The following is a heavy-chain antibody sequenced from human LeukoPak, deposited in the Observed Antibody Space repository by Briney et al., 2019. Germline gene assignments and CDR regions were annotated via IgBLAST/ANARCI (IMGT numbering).Heavy chain of an antibody. Sequence: GASLRLSCAASGFTFTSYAMSGVPQAPGKGLEGVSVISGRGGSTYYADSVKGRFTISRDNSKTTLYLQMNSLRAEDTAVYYCAKDGGDYFDYWGQGTLVTVSS. CDR2: ISGRGGST. CDR1: GFTFTSYA. CDR3: AKDGGDYFDY. V-gene: IGHV3-23*01. D-gene: IGHD4-17*01. J-gene: IGHJ4*02.